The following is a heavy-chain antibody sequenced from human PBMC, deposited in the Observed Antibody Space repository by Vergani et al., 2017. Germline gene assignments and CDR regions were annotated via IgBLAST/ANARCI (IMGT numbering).Heavy chain of an antibody. D-gene: IGHD3-10*01. CDR1: GGSISSGGYS. Sequence: QLQLQESGSGLVKPSQTLSLTCAVSGGSISSGGYSWSWIRQPPGKGLEWIGYIYHSGSTYYNPSLKSRITISVDRSKNQFSLKLSSVTAADTAVYYCARSNYGSGSRGMDVWGQGTTVTVSS. CDR3: ARSNYGSGSRGMDV. J-gene: IGHJ6*02. CDR2: IYHSGST. V-gene: IGHV4-30-2*01.